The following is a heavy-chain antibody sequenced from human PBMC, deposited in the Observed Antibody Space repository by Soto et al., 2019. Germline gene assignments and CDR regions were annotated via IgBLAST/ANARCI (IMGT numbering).Heavy chain of an antibody. CDR3: ARDQRYYYDSSGYYAFDI. CDR2: ISSSSSYI. J-gene: IGHJ3*02. V-gene: IGHV3-21*01. D-gene: IGHD3-22*01. Sequence: LRLSCSASGFTFSSYSMNWVRQASGKGLEWVASISSSSSYIYYADSVKGRFTISRDNAKNSLYLQMNSLRAEDTAVYYCARDQRYYYDSSGYYAFDIWGQGTMVTVSS. CDR1: GFTFSSYS.